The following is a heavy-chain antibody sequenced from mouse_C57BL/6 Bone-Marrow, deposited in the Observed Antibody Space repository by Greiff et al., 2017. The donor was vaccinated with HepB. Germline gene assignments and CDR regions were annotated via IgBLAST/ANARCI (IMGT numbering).Heavy chain of an antibody. Sequence: QVQLQQSGPGLVAPSQSLSITCTVSGFSLTSYAISWVRQPPGKGLEWLGVIWTGGGTNYNSALKSRLSISKDNSKSQVFLKMNSLQTDDTARYYCARVSLHLQDYYAMDYWGQGTSVTVSS. CDR2: IWTGGGT. J-gene: IGHJ4*01. D-gene: IGHD1-2*01. V-gene: IGHV2-9-1*01. CDR3: ARVSLHLQDYYAMDY. CDR1: GFSLTSYA.